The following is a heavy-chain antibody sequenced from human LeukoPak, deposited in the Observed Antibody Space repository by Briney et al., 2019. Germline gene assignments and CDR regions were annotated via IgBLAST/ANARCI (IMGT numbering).Heavy chain of an antibody. CDR3: AREKVSGSGWYFDYFDY. V-gene: IGHV1-2*02. D-gene: IGHD6-19*01. CDR2: INPNSGGT. Sequence: APVKVSCKASGYTFTGYYMHWVRQAPGQGLEWMGWINPNSGGTNYAQKFRGRVTMTRDTSISTAYMELSRLRSDDTAVYYCAREKVSGSGWYFDYFDYWGQGTLVTVSS. J-gene: IGHJ4*02. CDR1: GYTFTGYY.